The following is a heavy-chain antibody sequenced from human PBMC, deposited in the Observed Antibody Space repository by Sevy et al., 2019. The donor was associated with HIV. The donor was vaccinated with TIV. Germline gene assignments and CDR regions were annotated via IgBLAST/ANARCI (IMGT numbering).Heavy chain of an antibody. D-gene: IGHD2-21*02. J-gene: IGHJ4*02. Sequence: GGSLRLPCKASGFIFSRYGVHWVRQAPGKGLEWVASIFNDGKTKYYGDSVKGRCTISRDDSKNTLYLQMDSLRAEDTAVYYCARESGSDWYLDYWGQGTLVTVSS. V-gene: IGHV3-33*01. CDR1: GFIFSRYG. CDR3: ARESGSDWYLDY. CDR2: IFNDGKTK.